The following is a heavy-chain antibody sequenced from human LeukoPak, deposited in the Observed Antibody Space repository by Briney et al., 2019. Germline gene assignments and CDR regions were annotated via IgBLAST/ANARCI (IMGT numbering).Heavy chain of an antibody. CDR2: ISGSGGST. CDR3: AKEPRGSSGYYYPIDY. D-gene: IGHD3-22*01. V-gene: IGHV3-23*01. J-gene: IGHJ4*02. CDR1: GFTFSSYA. Sequence: GGFLRLSCAASGFTFSSYAMSWVRQAPGKGLEWVSAISGSGGSTYYADSGKGRFTISRDNSKNTLYLQRNSLRAEDTAVYYCAKEPRGSSGYYYPIDYWGQGTLVTVSS.